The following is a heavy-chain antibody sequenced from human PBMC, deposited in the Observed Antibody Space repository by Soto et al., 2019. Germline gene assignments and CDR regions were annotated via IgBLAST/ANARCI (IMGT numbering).Heavy chain of an antibody. J-gene: IGHJ4*02. CDR2: ISGTGRNT. D-gene: IGHD2-8*01. V-gene: IGHV3-23*01. CDR3: AKNGLSDSPSAIDS. CDR1: GLTFSSNG. Sequence: SLRLSCATSGLTFSSNGMSWVRQAPGKGLDWVSGISGTGRNTYYADSVKGRFTISRDNSKNTLFLQMNSLRVEDTAVYYCAKNGLSDSPSAIDSWGQGTLVTVSS.